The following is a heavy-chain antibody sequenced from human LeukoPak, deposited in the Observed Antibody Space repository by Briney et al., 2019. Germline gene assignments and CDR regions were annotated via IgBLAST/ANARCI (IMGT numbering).Heavy chain of an antibody. D-gene: IGHD2-2*02. V-gene: IGHV3-30*02. CDR1: GFTFSSYG. CDR2: IRYDGSNK. J-gene: IGHJ4*02. Sequence: PGGSLRLSCAASGFTFSSYGMHWVRQAPGKGLEWVAFIRYDGSNKYYADSVKGRFTISRDNSKNTLFLQMNSLRAEDTAVFYCAKDQGYCSSTSCYKLDYWGQGTLVTVSS. CDR3: AKDQGYCSSTSCYKLDY.